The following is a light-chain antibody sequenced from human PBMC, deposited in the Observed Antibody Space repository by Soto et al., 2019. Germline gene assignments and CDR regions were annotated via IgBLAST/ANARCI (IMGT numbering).Light chain of an antibody. CDR3: SSYTSSSTLYV. Sequence: QSALTQPASASGSPGQSITISCTGTSSGVGGYNYVSWYQQHPGKAPELMIYEVSNRPSGVSNRFSGSKSGNTASLTISGLQAEDEADYYCSSYTSSSTLYVFGPGTKVTVL. CDR2: EVS. V-gene: IGLV2-14*01. CDR1: SSGVGGYNY. J-gene: IGLJ1*01.